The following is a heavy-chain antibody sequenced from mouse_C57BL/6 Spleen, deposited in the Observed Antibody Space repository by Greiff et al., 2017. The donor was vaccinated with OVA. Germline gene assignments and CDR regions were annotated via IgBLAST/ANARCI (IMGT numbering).Heavy chain of an antibody. V-gene: IGHV1-69*01. Sequence: VQLQQPGAELVMPGASVKLSCKASGYTFTSYWMHWVKQRPGQGLEWIGEIDPSDSYTNYNQKFKGKSTLTVDKSSSTAYMQLSSLTSEDSAVYYCARGHYGSSSDYWGQGTTLTVSS. D-gene: IGHD1-1*01. CDR2: IDPSDSYT. CDR1: GYTFTSYW. J-gene: IGHJ2*01. CDR3: ARGHYGSSSDY.